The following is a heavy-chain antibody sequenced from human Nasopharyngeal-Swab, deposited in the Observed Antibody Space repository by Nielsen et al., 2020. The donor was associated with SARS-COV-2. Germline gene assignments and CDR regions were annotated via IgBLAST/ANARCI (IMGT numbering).Heavy chain of an antibody. D-gene: IGHD3-10*01. Sequence: GGSLRLSCAASGFTFSSYGLHWVRQAPGKGLEWVAIIYYDGSKKYYADSVNGRFTISRDNSKNTLYLQMNSLRGEDTAVYYCARESGVGELLGVSFGYWGQGTLVTVSS. V-gene: IGHV3-33*01. J-gene: IGHJ4*02. CDR1: GFTFSSYG. CDR2: IYYDGSKK. CDR3: ARESGVGELLGVSFGY.